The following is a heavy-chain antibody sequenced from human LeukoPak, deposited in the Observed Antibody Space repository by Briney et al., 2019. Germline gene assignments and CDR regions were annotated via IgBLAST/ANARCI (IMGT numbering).Heavy chain of an antibody. Sequence: SETLSLTCAVSGGSISSTKTCGDWIRQPPGKGMEWIGTICYTGNTYYNPSLKSRVTISVDTSKNQFSLKLSSVTAADTAVYYCARALYCTNGVCYNPNWFDPWGQGTLVTVSS. CDR3: ARALYCTNGVCYNPNWFDP. CDR2: ICYTGNT. CDR1: GGSISSTKTC. J-gene: IGHJ5*02. V-gene: IGHV4-39*01. D-gene: IGHD2-8*01.